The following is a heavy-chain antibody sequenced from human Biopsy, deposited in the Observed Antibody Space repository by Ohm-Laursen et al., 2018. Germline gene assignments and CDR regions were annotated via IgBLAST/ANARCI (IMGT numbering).Heavy chain of an antibody. CDR1: GDSVSSGSFY. Sequence: SETLSLTCTVSGDSVSSGSFYWTWIRQPPGQGLEYIGYIYDRGSTANYNPSLESRVTMSVDMPKNQFSLELSSVTAADTAVYYCARVGAGAPSIDYFDYWGQGALVTVSS. V-gene: IGHV4-61*01. J-gene: IGHJ4*02. CDR2: IYDRGSTA. D-gene: IGHD1-26*01. CDR3: ARVGAGAPSIDYFDY.